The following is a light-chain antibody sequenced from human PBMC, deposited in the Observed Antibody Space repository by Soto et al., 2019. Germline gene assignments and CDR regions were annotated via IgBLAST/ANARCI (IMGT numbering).Light chain of an antibody. CDR3: QQTYTTPWT. Sequence: DIQVDQSPSSVSASVGDRVSITCRASQSISTYLNWYQQKPGKAPNLLIYAASTFQSGVPSGFSGSGSGTDFTLTISSLQPEDFATYYCQQTYTTPWTFGQGTKVDIK. V-gene: IGKV1-39*01. CDR1: QSISTY. J-gene: IGKJ1*01. CDR2: AAS.